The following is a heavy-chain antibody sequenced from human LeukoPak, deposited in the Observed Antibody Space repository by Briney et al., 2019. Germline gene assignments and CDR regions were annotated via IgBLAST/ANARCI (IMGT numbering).Heavy chain of an antibody. D-gene: IGHD3-22*01. CDR1: GFTFSSYA. CDR2: ISGSGGST. V-gene: IGHV3-23*01. Sequence: GGSLRLSCAASGFTFSSYAMSWVRQAPGKGLEWVSAISGSGGSTYYADSVKGRFTISRDNSKNTLYLQMNSLRAEDTAVYYCAKDLIGHLYDSSGYPDYWGQGTLVTVSS. J-gene: IGHJ4*02. CDR3: AKDLIGHLYDSSGYPDY.